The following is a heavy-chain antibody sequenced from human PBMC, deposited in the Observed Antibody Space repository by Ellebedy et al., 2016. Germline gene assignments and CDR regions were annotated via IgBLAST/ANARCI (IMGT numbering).Heavy chain of an antibody. CDR1: GFTVSSNY. J-gene: IGHJ6*02. D-gene: IGHD2-21*01. CDR2: INHSGST. CDR3: ARAVVIFYGMDV. V-gene: IGHV4-34*01. Sequence: ESLKISXAASGFTVSSNYMSWIRQPPGKGLEWIGEINHSGSTNYNPSLKSRVTISVDTSKNQFSLKLSSVTAADTAVYYCARAVVIFYGMDVWGQGTTVTVSS.